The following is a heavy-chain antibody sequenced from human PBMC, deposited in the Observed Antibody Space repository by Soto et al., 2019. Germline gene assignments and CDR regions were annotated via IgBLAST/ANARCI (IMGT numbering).Heavy chain of an antibody. V-gene: IGHV4-59*08. CDR3: ARLGIAVYNWFDS. CDR2: IYYSGTT. CDR1: GGSINSYC. Sequence: PSETMCVTCTVSGGSINSYCWSWIRQPPGKGLEWIGYIYYSGTTNYNPSLKSRVTISVDTSKNQFSLKLSSVTAADTAVYYCARLGIAVYNWFDSWGQGTLVTVSS. J-gene: IGHJ5*01. D-gene: IGHD6-19*01.